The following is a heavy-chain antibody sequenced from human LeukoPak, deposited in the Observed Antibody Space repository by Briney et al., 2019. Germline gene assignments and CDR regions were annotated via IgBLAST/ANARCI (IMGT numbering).Heavy chain of an antibody. CDR1: GFTFSSLA. J-gene: IGHJ4*02. V-gene: IGHV3-23*01. CDR3: AKGQELDDGVFDS. Sequence: GGSLRLSCTASGFTFSSLAMTRVRQAPGKGLEWVSTICSNGDTTYNADSVKGRFTISRDNSKNTLYLELNSLRVEDTATFYCAKGQELDDGVFDSWGQGTMVSVSS. D-gene: IGHD1-1*01. CDR2: ICSNGDTT.